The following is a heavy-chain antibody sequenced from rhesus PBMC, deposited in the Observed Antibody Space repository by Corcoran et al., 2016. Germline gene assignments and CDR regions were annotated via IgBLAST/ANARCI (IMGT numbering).Heavy chain of an antibody. CDR1: EITFSSYD. V-gene: IGHV3-132*01. CDR2: IAIGGDT. Sequence: VEQLVEAGGGLVQPGASLRLSCAASEITFSSYDMHWVRQAPEKGLEWISAIAIGGDTYYSDPVRGRFTISRDNAKNALYLQMNSLRAEDTAVYYCVRDRYAYGVSLDVWG. J-gene: IGHJ5-2*01. D-gene: IGHD4-29*01. CDR3: VRDRYAYGVSLDV.